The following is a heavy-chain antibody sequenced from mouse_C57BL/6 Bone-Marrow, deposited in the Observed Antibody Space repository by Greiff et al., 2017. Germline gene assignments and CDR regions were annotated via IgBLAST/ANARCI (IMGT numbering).Heavy chain of an antibody. V-gene: IGHV5-17*01. CDR2: ISSGSSTI. Sequence: EVQLQESGGGLVKPGGSLKLSCAASGFTFSDYGMHWVRQAPEKGLEWVAYISSGSSTIYYADTVKGRFTISRDNAKNTLFLQMTSLRSEDTAMYYCALITTAFDYAMDYWGQGTSVTVSS. D-gene: IGHD1-1*01. CDR1: GFTFSDYG. J-gene: IGHJ4*01. CDR3: ALITTAFDYAMDY.